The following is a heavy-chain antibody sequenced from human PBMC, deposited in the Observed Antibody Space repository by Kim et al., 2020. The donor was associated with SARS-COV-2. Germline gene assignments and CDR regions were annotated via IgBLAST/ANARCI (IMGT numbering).Heavy chain of an antibody. CDR2: IRSKANSYAT. CDR3: TSYGSGSYWEYYYYGMDV. V-gene: IGHV3-73*01. J-gene: IGHJ6*02. D-gene: IGHD3-10*01. CDR1: GFTFSGSA. Sequence: GGPLRLSCAASGFTFSGSAMHWVRQASGKGLEWVGRIRSKANSYATAYAASVKGRFTISRDDSKNTAYLQMNSLKTEDTAVYYCTSYGSGSYWEYYYYGMDVWGQGTTVTVSS.